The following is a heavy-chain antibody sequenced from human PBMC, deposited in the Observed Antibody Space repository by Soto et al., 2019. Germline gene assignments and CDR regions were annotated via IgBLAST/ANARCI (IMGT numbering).Heavy chain of an antibody. CDR3: ASRRRLGDAFDI. CDR1: GFTFSSYE. D-gene: IGHD3-9*01. Sequence: GGSLRLSCAASGFTFSSYEMNWVRQAPGKGLEWVSYISSSGSTIYYADSVKGRFTISRDNAKNSLYLQMNSLRAEDTAVYYCASRRRLGDAFDIWGQGTMVTVSS. J-gene: IGHJ3*02. CDR2: ISSSGSTI. V-gene: IGHV3-48*03.